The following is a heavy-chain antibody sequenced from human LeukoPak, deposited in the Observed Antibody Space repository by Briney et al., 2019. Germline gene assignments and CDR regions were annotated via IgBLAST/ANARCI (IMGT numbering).Heavy chain of an antibody. J-gene: IGHJ4*02. Sequence: SETLSLTCTVSGGSISSGSYYWSWIRQPPGKGLEWIGFIYYGGNTNYNPSLKSRVTISVDTSKNQFSLKLNSVTATDTAVYYCARHQGGWERVDHWGQGTLVTVSS. CDR1: GGSISSGSYY. V-gene: IGHV4-61*01. CDR2: IYYGGNT. CDR3: ARHQGGWERVDH. D-gene: IGHD1-26*01.